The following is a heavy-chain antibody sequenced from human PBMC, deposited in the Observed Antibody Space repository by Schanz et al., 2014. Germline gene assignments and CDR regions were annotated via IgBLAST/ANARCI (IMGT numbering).Heavy chain of an antibody. Sequence: QLHLQESGPGLAKPSETLSLICSVSGGSISTSSRYWGWIRQSPGKGLEWLGRSYYTGKTHYNPSLKGQVTISLDTPKNHSPLNLTSGTAADTAVYYCVRHGNYEFWHGPTPQFENWGQGTLVTVS. J-gene: IGHJ4*02. CDR1: GGSISTSSRY. CDR2: SYYTGKT. V-gene: IGHV4-39*01. D-gene: IGHD3-3*01. CDR3: VRHGNYEFWHGPTPQFEN.